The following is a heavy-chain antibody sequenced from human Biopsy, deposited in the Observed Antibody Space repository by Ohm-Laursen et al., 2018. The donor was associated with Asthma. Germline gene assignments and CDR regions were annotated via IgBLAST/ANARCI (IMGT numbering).Heavy chain of an antibody. Sequence: SETLSLTCTVSGDSVNDRSHYWGWVRQPPGKGLEWLGSVYYSGGTYYPPSLKTEVTVSVRTSDNQFSLRLTSVTASDTAVYFCARHHGQGPPDYFDFWGQGILVTVSS. CDR2: VYYSGGT. CDR1: GDSVNDRSHY. J-gene: IGHJ4*02. V-gene: IGHV4-39*01. CDR3: ARHHGQGPPDYFDF.